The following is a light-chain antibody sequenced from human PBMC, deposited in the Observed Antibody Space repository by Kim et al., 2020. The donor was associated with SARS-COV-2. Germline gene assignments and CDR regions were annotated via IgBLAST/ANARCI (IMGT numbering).Light chain of an antibody. J-gene: IGLJ3*02. CDR1: NIGSKS. CDR3: QVWGSSSEQGV. CDR2: YDS. V-gene: IGLV3-21*04. Sequence: SYELTQPPSVSVAPGKTARITCGGNNIGSKSVHWYQQKPGQAPVLVIYYDSDRPSGIPERFSGSNSGNTATLTISRVEAGDEADYYCQVWGSSSEQGVFGGGTKLTVL.